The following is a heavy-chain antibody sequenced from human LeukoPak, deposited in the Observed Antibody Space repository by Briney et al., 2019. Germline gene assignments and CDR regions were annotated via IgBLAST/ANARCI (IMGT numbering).Heavy chain of an antibody. D-gene: IGHD6-19*01. Sequence: PETLSLTCTVPGGTISNYYWNWIRHPPGKGLEWVGYIHYSGNTKYSSSLKSRATTSVDTSKNQFSLKLSSVTAADTAVYYCARWYSSGWAFDYWGQGTLVTVSS. CDR1: GGTISNYY. CDR3: ARWYSSGWAFDY. V-gene: IGHV4-59*08. J-gene: IGHJ4*02. CDR2: IHYSGNT.